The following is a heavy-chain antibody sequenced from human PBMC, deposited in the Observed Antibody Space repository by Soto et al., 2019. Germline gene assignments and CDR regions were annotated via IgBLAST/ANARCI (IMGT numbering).Heavy chain of an antibody. CDR3: AHTSALGYIWGSYRYLRYFDY. Sequence: SGPTLVKPTQTLTLTCTFSGFSLSTSGVGVGWIRQPPGKALEWLALIYWDDDKRYSPSLKSRLTITKDTSKNQVVLTMTNMDPVDTATYYCAHTSALGYIWGSYRYLRYFDYWGQGTLVTVSS. V-gene: IGHV2-5*02. CDR1: GFSLSTSGVG. CDR2: IYWDDDK. D-gene: IGHD3-16*02. J-gene: IGHJ4*02.